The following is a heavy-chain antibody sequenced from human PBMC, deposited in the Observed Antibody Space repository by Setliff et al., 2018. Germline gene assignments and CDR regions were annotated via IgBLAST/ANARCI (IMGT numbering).Heavy chain of an antibody. CDR1: AFSFRSYW. Sequence: PGGSLRLSCAASAFSFRSYWMHWVRQAPGKGPEWVSRIRSDGKSVSYVDSVKGRFTISRDNAKNALYLQMNSLKASDTAMYYCVRLGYAYGQGDYWGQGTLVTVS. V-gene: IGHV3-74*01. CDR2: IRSDGKSV. J-gene: IGHJ4*02. D-gene: IGHD3-10*01. CDR3: VRLGYAYGQGDY.